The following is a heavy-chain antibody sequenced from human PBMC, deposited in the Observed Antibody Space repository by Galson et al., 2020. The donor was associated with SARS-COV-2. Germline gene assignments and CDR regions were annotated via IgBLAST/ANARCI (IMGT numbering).Heavy chain of an antibody. CDR2: IYHSGST. V-gene: IGHV4-31*03. CDR1: GGSIRNGNYF. CDR3: AREIITAAETDAFDS. D-gene: IGHD6-25*01. Sequence: ASETLSLTCSVSGGSIRNGNYFWSWIRQHPGKGLEWIGYIYHSGSTYYNPSLDSRVTMSVDTSKNQFSMKLKSVSAADTAVYYCAREIITAAETDAFDSWGQGTMVIVSS. J-gene: IGHJ3*02.